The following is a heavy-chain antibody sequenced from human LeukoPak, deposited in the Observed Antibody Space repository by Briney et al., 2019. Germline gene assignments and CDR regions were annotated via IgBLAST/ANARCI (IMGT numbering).Heavy chain of an antibody. D-gene: IGHD3-10*01. CDR2: IYHSGST. V-gene: IGHV4-4*02. CDR3: ARAGSSTWIDAFDI. CDR1: GGSISSSNW. J-gene: IGHJ3*02. Sequence: SGTLSLTCAVSGGSISSSNWWSWVRQPPGKGLEWIGEIYHSGSTNYNPSLKSRVTISVDKSKNQFSLKLSSVAAADTAVYYCARAGSSTWIDAFDIWGQGTMVTVSS.